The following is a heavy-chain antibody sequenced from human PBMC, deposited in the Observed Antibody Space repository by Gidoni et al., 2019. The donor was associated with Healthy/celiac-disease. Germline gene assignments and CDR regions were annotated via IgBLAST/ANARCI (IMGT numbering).Heavy chain of an antibody. CDR3: AKGHGWELSGGPDY. J-gene: IGHJ4*02. V-gene: IGHV3-43*01. CDR1: GFTFDDYT. CDR2: ISCDGGST. D-gene: IGHD1-26*01. Sequence: EVQLVESVGVLVQPGGSLRLSCADSGFTFDDYTMHCVRQAPGKGLEWVSLISCDGGSTYYADSVKGRFTISRDNSKNALYLQMNSLRTEDTALYYCAKGHGWELSGGPDYWCQGPLVTVSS.